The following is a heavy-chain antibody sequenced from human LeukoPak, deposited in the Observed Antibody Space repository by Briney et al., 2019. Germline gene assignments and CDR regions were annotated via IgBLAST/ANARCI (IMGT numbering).Heavy chain of an antibody. V-gene: IGHV3-21*01. D-gene: IGHD6-13*01. CDR3: ARLSIAAAGTGFDY. J-gene: IGHJ4*02. CDR1: GFTFSSYS. CDR2: ISSSSSSYI. Sequence: PGGSLRLSCAASGFTFSSYSMNWVRQPPGKGLEWVSSISSSSSSYIYYADSVKGRFTISRDNAKNLLYLQMNSLRAEDTAVYYCARLSIAAAGTGFDYWGQGPLVTVSS.